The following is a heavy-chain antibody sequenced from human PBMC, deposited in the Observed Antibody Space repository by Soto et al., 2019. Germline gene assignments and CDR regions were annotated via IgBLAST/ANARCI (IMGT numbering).Heavy chain of an antibody. V-gene: IGHV1-18*01. J-gene: IGHJ4*02. D-gene: IGHD2-15*01. CDR2: ISAYNGNT. Sequence: AASVKVSCKASGYTFTSYGISWVRQAPGQGLEWMGWISAYNGNTNYAQKLQGRVTMTTDTSTSTAYMELRSLRSDDTAVYYCARGHRAYCSGGSCYGAADYWGQGTLVTVSS. CDR3: ARGHRAYCSGGSCYGAADY. CDR1: GYTFTSYG.